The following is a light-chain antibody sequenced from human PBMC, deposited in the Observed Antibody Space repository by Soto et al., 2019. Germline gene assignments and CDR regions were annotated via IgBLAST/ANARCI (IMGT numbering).Light chain of an antibody. Sequence: QSALTQPPSASGSPGQSVTISCTGSSSDIGGYNFVSWYQQYPGKAPKLIIYEVNKRPSGVPDRFSGSKSGSTASLTVSGLQAKDEADYFCSSYTRVSEFGFGGGTKVTVL. J-gene: IGLJ2*01. CDR1: SSDIGGYNF. CDR2: EVN. V-gene: IGLV2-8*01. CDR3: SSYTRVSEFG.